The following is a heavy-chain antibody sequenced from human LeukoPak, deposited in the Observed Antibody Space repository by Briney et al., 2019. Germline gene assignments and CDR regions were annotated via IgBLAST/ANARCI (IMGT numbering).Heavy chain of an antibody. Sequence: PSQTLSLTCTVSGGSISSGSYYWSWIRQPAGKGLEWIGRIHTSGSTNYNPSLKSRVTISVDTSKNQFSLKLSSVTAADTAVYYCARDPSLGGGVGYWGQGTLVTVSS. CDR2: IHTSGST. D-gene: IGHD2-15*01. CDR1: GGSISSGSYY. J-gene: IGHJ4*02. V-gene: IGHV4-61*02. CDR3: ARDPSLGGGVGY.